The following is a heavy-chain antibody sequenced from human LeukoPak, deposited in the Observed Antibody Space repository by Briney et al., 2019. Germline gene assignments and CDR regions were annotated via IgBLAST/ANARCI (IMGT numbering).Heavy chain of an antibody. CDR2: INPSGGST. V-gene: IGHV1-46*01. CDR1: GYTFTSHY. Sequence: ASVKVSCKASGYTFTSHYMHWVRQAPGQGLEWMGIINPSGGSTSYAQKFQGRVTMTRDTSTSTVYMELSSLRAEDTAVYYCAKVRVEWVPYYFDYWGQGTLVTVSS. J-gene: IGHJ4*02. CDR3: AKVRVEWVPYYFDY. D-gene: IGHD3-10*01.